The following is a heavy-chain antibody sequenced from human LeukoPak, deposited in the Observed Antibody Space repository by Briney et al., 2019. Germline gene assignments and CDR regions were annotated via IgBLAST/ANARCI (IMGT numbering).Heavy chain of an antibody. V-gene: IGHV3-53*01. Sequence: PGGSLRLSCAASGLALSSNSMRWVRQAPGKGLEWVSVIYSSGATFYADSVRGRFTISRDNSKTTVDLQMNSLRAEDTAVYYCARDRDTSGSIFDYWGRGTLVTVSS. D-gene: IGHD3-22*01. CDR3: ARDRDTSGSIFDY. CDR1: GLALSSNS. J-gene: IGHJ4*02. CDR2: IYSSGAT.